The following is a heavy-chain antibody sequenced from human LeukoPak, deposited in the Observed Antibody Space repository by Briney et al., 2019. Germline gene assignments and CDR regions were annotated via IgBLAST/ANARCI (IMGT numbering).Heavy chain of an antibody. V-gene: IGHV5-51*01. J-gene: IGHJ4*02. D-gene: IGHD3-22*01. Sequence: RGESLKISCKGSGYSFTSYWIGWVRQMPGKGLEWMGIIYPGDSDTRYSPSFQGQVTISADKSISTAYLQWSSLKASDTAMYYCARKNYYGSSGYYSLDYWGQGTLVTVSS. CDR3: ARKNYYGSSGYYSLDY. CDR1: GYSFTSYW. CDR2: IYPGDSDT.